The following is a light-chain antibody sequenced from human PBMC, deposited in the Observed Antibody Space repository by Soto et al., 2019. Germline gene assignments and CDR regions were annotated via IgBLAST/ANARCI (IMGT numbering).Light chain of an antibody. CDR1: QSVRSNY. CDR2: DAS. V-gene: IGKV3-20*01. J-gene: IGKJ2*01. Sequence: EIVLTQSPVTVSLSPGERAALSCRASQSVRSNYLAWYQQQPGQAPRLLIYDASSRATGIPARFSGSGSGTDVTLTISRREPEDFAVYFCQQYGSSPPYTFGQGTKVDIK. CDR3: QQYGSSPPYT.